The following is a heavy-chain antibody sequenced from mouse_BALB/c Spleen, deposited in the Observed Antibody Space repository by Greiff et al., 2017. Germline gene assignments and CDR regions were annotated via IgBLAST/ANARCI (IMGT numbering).Heavy chain of an antibody. CDR3: ARQGSSGPHFDY. CDR1: GFTFSSYG. V-gene: IGHV5-6*01. Sequence: DVHLVESGGDLVKPGGSLKLSCAASGFTFSSYGMSWVRQTPDKRLEWVATISSGGSYTYYPDSVKGRFTISRDNAKNTLYLQMSSLKSEDTAMYYCARQGSSGPHFDYWGQGTTLTVSS. CDR2: ISSGGSYT. J-gene: IGHJ2*01. D-gene: IGHD3-1*01.